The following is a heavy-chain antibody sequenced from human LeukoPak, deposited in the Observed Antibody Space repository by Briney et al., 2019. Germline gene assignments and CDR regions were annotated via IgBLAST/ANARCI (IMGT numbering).Heavy chain of an antibody. Sequence: GSLRLSCAASGFTFSSYGMHWVRQPPGKGLEWIGEINHSGSTNYNPSLKSRVTISVDTSKNQFSLKLSSVTAADTAVYYCARGREYDFWSGYPQYGLGYGMDVWGQGTTVTVSS. CDR1: GFTFSSYG. CDR2: INHSGST. D-gene: IGHD3-3*01. V-gene: IGHV4-34*01. CDR3: ARGREYDFWSGYPQYGLGYGMDV. J-gene: IGHJ6*02.